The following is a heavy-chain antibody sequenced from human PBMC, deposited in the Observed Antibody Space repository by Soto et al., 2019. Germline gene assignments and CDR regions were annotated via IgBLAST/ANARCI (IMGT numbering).Heavy chain of an antibody. CDR2: IYYSGST. D-gene: IGHD1-26*01. CDR1: GGSISSYY. Sequence: SETLSLTCTVSGGSISSYYWSWIRQPPGKGLEWIGYIYYSGSTNYNPSLKSRVTISVDTSKNQFSLKLSSVTAADTAVYYCARDREGAFDIWGQGTMVTVSS. V-gene: IGHV4-59*01. J-gene: IGHJ3*02. CDR3: ARDREGAFDI.